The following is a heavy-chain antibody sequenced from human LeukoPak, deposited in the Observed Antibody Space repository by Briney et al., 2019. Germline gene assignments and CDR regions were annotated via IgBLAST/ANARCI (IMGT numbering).Heavy chain of an antibody. CDR1: GFAFSSYG. V-gene: IGHV3-30*18. J-gene: IGHJ4*02. D-gene: IGHD6-19*01. CDR2: ISYDGSDK. CDR3: AKGGVSNGWYSLMDY. Sequence: GGSLRLSCAASGFAFSSYGMHWVRQAPGKGLEWVAVISYDGSDKYYADSARGRFTFSRDNSKNTLYLQMYSLGGEDTAVYYCAKGGVSNGWYSLMDYWGQGTLVSVSS.